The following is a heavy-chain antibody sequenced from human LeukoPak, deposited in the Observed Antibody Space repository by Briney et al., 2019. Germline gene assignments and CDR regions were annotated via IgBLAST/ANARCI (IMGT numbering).Heavy chain of an antibody. V-gene: IGHV1-3*01. J-gene: IGHJ4*02. Sequence: GASVKVSCKASGYTFTSYAMHWVRQAPGQRLEWMGWINAGNGNTKYSQKFQGRVTITRDTSASTAYMELSSLRSEDTAVYYCARGGEYSYGYGNDYWGQGTLVTVS. CDR1: GYTFTSYA. CDR3: ARGGEYSYGYGNDY. CDR2: INAGNGNT. D-gene: IGHD5-18*01.